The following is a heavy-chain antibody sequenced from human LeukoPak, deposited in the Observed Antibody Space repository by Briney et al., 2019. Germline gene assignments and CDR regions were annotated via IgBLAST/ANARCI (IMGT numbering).Heavy chain of an antibody. CDR2: IWYDGSNK. Sequence: GGSLRLSCAASGFTFSSYGMPWVRQAPGKGLEWVAVIWYDGSNKYYADSVKGRFTISRDNSKNTLYLQMNSLRAEDTAVYYCARRRRGGNAFDIWGQGTMVTVSS. CDR3: ARRRRGGNAFDI. V-gene: IGHV3-33*01. J-gene: IGHJ3*02. D-gene: IGHD3-16*01. CDR1: GFTFSSYG.